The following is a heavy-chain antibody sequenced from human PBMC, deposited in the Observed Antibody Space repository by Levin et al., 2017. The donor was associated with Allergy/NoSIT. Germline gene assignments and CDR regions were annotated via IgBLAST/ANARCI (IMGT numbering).Heavy chain of an antibody. D-gene: IGHD3-22*01. CDR2: ISWNSGSI. V-gene: IGHV3-9*01. Sequence: GGSLRLSCAASGFTFDDYAMHWVRQAPGKGLEWVSGISWNSGSIGYADSVKGRFTISRDNAKNSLYLQMNSLRAEDTALYYCAKTLVGIYYDSSGYYGYFDYWGQGTLVTVSS. CDR3: AKTLVGIYYDSSGYYGYFDY. J-gene: IGHJ4*02. CDR1: GFTFDDYA.